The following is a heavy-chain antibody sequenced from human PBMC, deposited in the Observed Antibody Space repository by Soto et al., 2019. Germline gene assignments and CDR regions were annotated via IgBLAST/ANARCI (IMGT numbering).Heavy chain of an antibody. J-gene: IGHJ5*02. CDR1: GGSISSSNW. V-gene: IGHV4-4*02. Sequence: SETLSLTCAVSGGSISSSNWWSWVRQPPGKGLEWIGEIYHSGSTNYNPSLKSRVTISVDKSKNQFSLKLSSVTAADTAVYYCARDERSYCSSTSCYQNWFDPWGQGTLVTVSS. CDR3: ARDERSYCSSTSCYQNWFDP. CDR2: IYHSGST. D-gene: IGHD2-2*01.